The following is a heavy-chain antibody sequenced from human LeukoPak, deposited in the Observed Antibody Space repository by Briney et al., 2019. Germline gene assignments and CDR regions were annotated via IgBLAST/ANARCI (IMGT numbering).Heavy chain of an antibody. Sequence: SETLSPTCTVSGDSISSYFWSWLRQPAGKGLELIGRMYTSGNTIYNPSLKSRVSMSVATSKNQLSLKVRSVTAADTAVYYCARDSGYDLSWGQGTLVTVSS. CDR3: ARDSGYDLS. V-gene: IGHV4-4*07. CDR1: GDSISSYF. CDR2: MYTSGNT. D-gene: IGHD5-12*01. J-gene: IGHJ4*02.